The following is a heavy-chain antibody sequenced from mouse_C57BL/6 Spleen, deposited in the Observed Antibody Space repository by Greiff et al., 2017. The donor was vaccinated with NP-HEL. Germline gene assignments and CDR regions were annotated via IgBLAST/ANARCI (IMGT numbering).Heavy chain of an antibody. D-gene: IGHD2-1*01. J-gene: IGHJ3*01. V-gene: IGHV1-69*01. CDR3: AQGGYGNYWGFAY. CDR1: GYTFTSYW. Sequence: QVQLQQPGAELVMPGASVKLSCKASGYTFTSYWMHWVQQRPGQGLEWIGEIDPSDSYTNYNQKFKGKSTLTVDKSSSTAYMQLSSLTSEDSAVYYCAQGGYGNYWGFAYWGQGTLVTVSA. CDR2: IDPSDSYT.